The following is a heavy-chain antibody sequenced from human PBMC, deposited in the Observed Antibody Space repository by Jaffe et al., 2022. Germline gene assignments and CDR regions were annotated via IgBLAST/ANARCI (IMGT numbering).Heavy chain of an antibody. J-gene: IGHJ4*02. V-gene: IGHV4-39*01. CDR1: GGSISSSSYY. D-gene: IGHD3-10*01. CDR3: ARHPDGVYFDY. CDR2: IYYSGST. Sequence: QLQLQESGPGLVKPSETLSLTCTVSGGSISSSSYYWGWIRQPPGKGLEWIGSIYYSGSTYYNPSLKSRVTISVDTSKNQFSLKLSSVTAADTAVYYCARHPDGVYFDYWGQGTLVTVSS.